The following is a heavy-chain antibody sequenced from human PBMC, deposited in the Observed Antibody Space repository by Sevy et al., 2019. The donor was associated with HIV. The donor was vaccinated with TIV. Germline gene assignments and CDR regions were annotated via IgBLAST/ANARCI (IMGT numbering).Heavy chain of an antibody. Sequence: GGSLRLSCAASGFTFSGYAMHWVRQAPGKGLEWVGLVSYDGNTKKYADFMKGRFTISRDNSEHTLYLKMDSLRTEDTAVYFCAGEGRYYDYVWGGQGALVTVSS. D-gene: IGHD3-16*01. CDR3: AGEGRYYDYVW. J-gene: IGHJ4*01. V-gene: IGHV3-30*04. CDR2: VSYDGNTK. CDR1: GFTFSGYA.